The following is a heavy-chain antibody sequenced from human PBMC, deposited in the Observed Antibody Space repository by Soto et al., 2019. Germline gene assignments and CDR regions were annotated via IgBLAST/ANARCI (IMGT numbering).Heavy chain of an antibody. J-gene: IGHJ5*02. CDR1: GASISSGDYY. V-gene: IGHV4-30-4*01. Sequence: NPSETLSLTCIASGASISSGDYYWSWVRQPPGKGLEWIGHISYSGTIDYSPSLKSRVTISLDTSKNQFSLNLNSVTAADTAVYYCVRALGSRFMEWPRFDPWGQGTLVTVSS. D-gene: IGHD3-3*01. CDR3: VRALGSRFMEWPRFDP. CDR2: ISYSGTI.